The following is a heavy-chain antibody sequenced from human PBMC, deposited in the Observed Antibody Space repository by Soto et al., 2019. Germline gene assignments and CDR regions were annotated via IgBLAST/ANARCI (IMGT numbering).Heavy chain of an antibody. Sequence: GASVKVSCKASGYTFTSYYMHWVRQAPGQGLEWMGIINPSGGSTSYAQKFQGRVTMTRDTSTSTVYMELSSLRSEDTAVYYCARVGYCSSTSCYDLTPYYGMDVWGQGTTVTVSS. CDR3: ARVGYCSSTSCYDLTPYYGMDV. CDR2: INPSGGST. D-gene: IGHD2-2*03. J-gene: IGHJ6*02. V-gene: IGHV1-46*01. CDR1: GYTFTSYY.